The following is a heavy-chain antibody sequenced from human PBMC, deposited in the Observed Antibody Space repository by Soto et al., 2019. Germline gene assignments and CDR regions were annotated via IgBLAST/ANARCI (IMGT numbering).Heavy chain of an antibody. CDR2: IWYDGRSQ. Sequence: QVQLVESGGGVVQPGRSLRLSCAASGVTFSSFGMHWVRQAPGKGLEWVAAIWYDGRSQYYGDSVNGRLTISRDNSKNTLYLQMNSLRDEDTAVYYCARDGEGYGSGRHFDYWGQGTLVTVSS. CDR1: GVTFSSFG. J-gene: IGHJ4*02. CDR3: ARDGEGYGSGRHFDY. D-gene: IGHD6-19*01. V-gene: IGHV3-33*01.